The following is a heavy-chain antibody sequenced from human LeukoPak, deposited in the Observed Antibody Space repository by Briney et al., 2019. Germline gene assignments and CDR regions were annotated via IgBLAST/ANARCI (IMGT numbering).Heavy chain of an antibody. V-gene: IGHV3-23*01. CDR2: ISGSGGST. D-gene: IGHD4-17*01. J-gene: IGHJ6*03. Sequence: GGTLRLSCAASGFTFSSYGMSWVRQAPGKGLEWVSAISGSGGSTYYADSVKGRFTISRDDSKNTLYLQMNSLRAEDTAVYYCAKAASKRTDYGDYAFYYYMDVWGKGTTVTISS. CDR1: GFTFSSYG. CDR3: AKAASKRTDYGDYAFYYYMDV.